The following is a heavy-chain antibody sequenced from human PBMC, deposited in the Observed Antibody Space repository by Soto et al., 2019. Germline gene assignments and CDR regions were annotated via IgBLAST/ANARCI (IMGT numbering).Heavy chain of an antibody. CDR2: IIPIFGTA. D-gene: IGHD3-3*01. CDR1: GGTFSSYA. J-gene: IGHJ4*02. CDR3: ARDHDFWCGGASSSGPSALAE. Sequence: ASVKVSCKASGGTFSSYAISWVRQAPGQGLEWMGGIIPIFGTANYAQKLQGRVTITADKSTSTAYMELSSMRSEDTAVYYCARDHDFWCGGASSSGPSALAEWGQGTLVTVSS. V-gene: IGHV1-69*06.